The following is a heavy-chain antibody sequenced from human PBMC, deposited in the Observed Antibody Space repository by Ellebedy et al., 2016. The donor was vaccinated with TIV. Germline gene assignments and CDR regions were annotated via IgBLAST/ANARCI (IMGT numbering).Heavy chain of an antibody. Sequence: GESLKISXAASGFTFSSYGMHWVRQAPGKGLEWVAVIWYDGSNKYYADSVKGRFTISRDNSKNTLYLQMNSLRAEDTAVYYCARDLMRGSADYWGQGTLVTVSS. CDR2: IWYDGSNK. D-gene: IGHD3-16*01. V-gene: IGHV3-33*01. J-gene: IGHJ4*02. CDR1: GFTFSSYG. CDR3: ARDLMRGSADY.